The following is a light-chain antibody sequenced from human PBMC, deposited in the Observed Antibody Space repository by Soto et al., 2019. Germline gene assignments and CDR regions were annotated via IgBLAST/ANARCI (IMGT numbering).Light chain of an antibody. V-gene: IGLV2-8*01. CDR3: NSYVGSNNYV. CDR2: EVT. J-gene: IGLJ1*01. Sequence: QSALAQPPSASGSPGQSVTISCIGTSSDVGRYNYVSWYQHHPGKAPKLIIYEVTKRPSGVPDRFSGSKSGNTASLTVSWLQADDEADYYCNSYVGSNNYVFGTGTKVTAL. CDR1: SSDVGRYNY.